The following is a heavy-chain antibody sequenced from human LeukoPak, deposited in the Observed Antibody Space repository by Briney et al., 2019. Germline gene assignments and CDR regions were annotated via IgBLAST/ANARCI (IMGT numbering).Heavy chain of an antibody. Sequence: GASVKVSCKASGYTFTGYYIHWVRQAPGQGLEWMGRIIPIFGTANYAQKFQGRVTITTDESTSTAYMELSSLRSEDTAVYYCARALSGYSYGYDYWGQGTLVTVSS. D-gene: IGHD5-18*01. CDR3: ARALSGYSYGYDY. J-gene: IGHJ4*02. CDR2: IIPIFGTA. CDR1: GYTFTGYY. V-gene: IGHV1-69*05.